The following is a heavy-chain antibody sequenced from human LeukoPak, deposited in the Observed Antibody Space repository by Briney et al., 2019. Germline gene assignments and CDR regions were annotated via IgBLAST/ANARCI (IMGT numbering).Heavy chain of an antibody. Sequence: GGSLRLSCAASGFTFSSCWVSKLRQAPGKGLKGVSTIKQDGSEKYYVESVRGRFALSRSNAMNSLCLQINSLTAQDTAVYYCARESYYYDSSGPGGYYYYMDVWGKGTTVTVSS. V-gene: IGHV3-7*01. CDR1: GFTFSSCW. CDR2: IKQDGSEK. J-gene: IGHJ6*03. CDR3: ARESYYYDSSGPGGYYYYMDV. D-gene: IGHD3-22*01.